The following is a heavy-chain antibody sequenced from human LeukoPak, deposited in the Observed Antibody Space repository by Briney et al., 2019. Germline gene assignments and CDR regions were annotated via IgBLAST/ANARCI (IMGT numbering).Heavy chain of an antibody. CDR3: AKETRGSYSDY. Sequence: GGSLRLSCAASAFTFSSSGMDWVRPAPGQGPEWVAFIRYDGTSKYYADSVKGRFTISRANSNNTVYLQRSSLRAEDTAVYYCAKETRGSYSDYWGQGTLVTVSS. D-gene: IGHD1-26*01. CDR1: AFTFSSSG. CDR2: IRYDGTSK. J-gene: IGHJ4*02. V-gene: IGHV3-30*02.